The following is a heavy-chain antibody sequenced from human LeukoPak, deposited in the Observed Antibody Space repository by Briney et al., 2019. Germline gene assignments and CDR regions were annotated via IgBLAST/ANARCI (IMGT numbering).Heavy chain of an antibody. D-gene: IGHD3-22*01. CDR2: IYPGDSET. Sequence: GESLKISCKGSGYSFTNYWIGWVRQMPGKGLEGMGIIYPGDSETRYSPAFQGQVSISADKSTSTAYLQWSSLKASDTAIYYCPRRDYYDNIRTVAAFDYWGQGTLVTVSS. J-gene: IGHJ4*02. V-gene: IGHV5-51*01. CDR3: PRRDYYDNIRTVAAFDY. CDR1: GYSFTNYW.